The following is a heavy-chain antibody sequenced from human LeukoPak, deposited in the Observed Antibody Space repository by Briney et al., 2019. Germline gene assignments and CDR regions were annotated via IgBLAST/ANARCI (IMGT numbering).Heavy chain of an antibody. CDR1: GYTFTSYG. V-gene: IGHV1-18*01. CDR2: ISAYNGNT. J-gene: IGHJ3*02. CDR3: ARDSVSSITMIVVAMGAFDI. Sequence: ASVKVSCKASGYTFTSYGISWVRQAPGQGLEWMGWISAYNGNTNYAQKLQGRVTMTTDTSTSTAYMELRSLRSDDTAVYYCARDSVSSITMIVVAMGAFDIWGQGTMVTVSS. D-gene: IGHD3-22*01.